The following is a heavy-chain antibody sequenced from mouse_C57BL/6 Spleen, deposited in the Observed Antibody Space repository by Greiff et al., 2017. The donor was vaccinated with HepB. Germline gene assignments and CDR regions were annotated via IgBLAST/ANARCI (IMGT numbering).Heavy chain of an antibody. CDR2: INPGSGGT. CDR1: GYAFTNYL. D-gene: IGHD2-5*01. V-gene: IGHV1-54*01. J-gene: IGHJ2*01. Sequence: QVQLQQSGAELVRPGTSVKVSCKASGYAFTNYLIEWVKQRPGQGLEWIGVINPGSGGTNYNEKFKGKATLTADKSSSTAYMQLSSLTSEDSAVYFYARSDYSNYYFDYWGQGTTLTVSS. CDR3: ARSDYSNYYFDY.